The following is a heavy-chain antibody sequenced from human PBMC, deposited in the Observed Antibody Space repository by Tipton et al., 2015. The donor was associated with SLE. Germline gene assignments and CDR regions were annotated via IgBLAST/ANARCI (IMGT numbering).Heavy chain of an antibody. CDR3: ASGLSNSPNLFYYYYGMDV. CDR1: GGSISSGNYY. Sequence: TLSLTCTVSGGSISSGNYYWNWIRQHPGKGLEWLGHIYKTGHTYYNPSLESRISMSIHTSYNDFSLKLNSVTAADTAVYYCASGLSNSPNLFYYYYGMDVWGQGTTVTVSS. V-gene: IGHV4-31*03. D-gene: IGHD4-23*01. CDR2: IYKTGHT. J-gene: IGHJ6*02.